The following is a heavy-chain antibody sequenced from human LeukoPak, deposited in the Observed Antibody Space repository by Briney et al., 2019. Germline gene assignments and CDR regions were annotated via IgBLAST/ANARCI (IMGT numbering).Heavy chain of an antibody. Sequence: GASVKVSCKASGYTFTSYDMNWVRQATGQGLEWMGWMNPNSGNTGYAQKFQGRVTMTRNTSISTAYMELSSLRSEDTAVYYCARASYDSSGYYYDYWGQGTLVTVSS. D-gene: IGHD3-22*01. V-gene: IGHV1-8*01. CDR3: ARASYDSSGYYYDY. CDR1: GYTFTSYD. J-gene: IGHJ4*02. CDR2: MNPNSGNT.